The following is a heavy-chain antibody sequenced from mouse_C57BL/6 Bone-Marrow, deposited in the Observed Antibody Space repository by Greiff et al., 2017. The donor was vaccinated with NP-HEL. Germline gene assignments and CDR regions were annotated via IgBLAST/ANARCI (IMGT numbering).Heavy chain of an antibody. D-gene: IGHD1-1*01. Sequence: EVQLQESGTVLARPGASVKMSCKTSGYTFTSYWMHWVKQRPGQGLEWIGAIYPGNSDTSYNQKFKGKAKLTADTSASTAYMELSSLTNEDSAVYYCTRGDYYGSFAYWGQGTLVTVSA. J-gene: IGHJ3*01. CDR3: TRGDYYGSFAY. CDR2: IYPGNSDT. CDR1: GYTFTSYW. V-gene: IGHV1-5*01.